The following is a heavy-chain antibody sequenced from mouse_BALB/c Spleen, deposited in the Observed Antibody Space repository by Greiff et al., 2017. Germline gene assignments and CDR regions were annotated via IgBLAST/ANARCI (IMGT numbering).Heavy chain of an antibody. D-gene: IGHD4-1*01. Sequence: QVQLKESGPELVKPGASVKISCKASGYAFSSSWMNWVKQRPGQGLEWIGRIYPGDGDTNYNGKFKGKATLTADKSSSTAYMQLSSLTSVDSAVYFCARGGLGAMDYWGQGTSVTVSS. CDR3: ARGGLGAMDY. V-gene: IGHV1-82*01. J-gene: IGHJ4*01. CDR1: GYAFSSSW. CDR2: IYPGDGDT.